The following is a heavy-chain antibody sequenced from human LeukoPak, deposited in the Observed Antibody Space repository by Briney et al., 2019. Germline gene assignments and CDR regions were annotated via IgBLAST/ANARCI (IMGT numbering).Heavy chain of an antibody. J-gene: IGHJ6*03. CDR3: ARGRTTVTSQYSYYYYYMDV. Sequence: SETLSLTCAVYGGSFSGYYWSWIRQPPGKGLEWIGEINHGGSTNYNPSLKSRVTISVDTSKNQFSLKLSSVTAADTAVYYCARGRTTVTSQYSYYYYYMDVWGKGTTVTVSS. V-gene: IGHV4-34*01. D-gene: IGHD4-11*01. CDR2: INHGGST. CDR1: GGSFSGYY.